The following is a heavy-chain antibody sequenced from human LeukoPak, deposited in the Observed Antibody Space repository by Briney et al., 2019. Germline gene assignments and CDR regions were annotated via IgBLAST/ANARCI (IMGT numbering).Heavy chain of an antibody. CDR1: GFTFDDYA. V-gene: IGHV3-9*01. D-gene: IGHD6-13*01. CDR3: AKGIAAASTLYTTGRYYYGMDV. J-gene: IGHJ6*02. CDR2: ISWNSGSI. Sequence: GGSLRLSCAASGFTFDDYAMHWVRQAPGKGMEWVSGISWNSGSIGYADSVKGRFTISRDNAKNSLYLQMNSLRAEDTALYYCAKGIAAASTLYTTGRYYYGMDVWGQGTTVTVSS.